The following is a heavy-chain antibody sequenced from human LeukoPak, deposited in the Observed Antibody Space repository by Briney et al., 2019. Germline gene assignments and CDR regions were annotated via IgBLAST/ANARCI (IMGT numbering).Heavy chain of an antibody. D-gene: IGHD5-12*01. Sequence: PGGSLRLSCAASGFTFSSYSMNWVRQAPGKGLEWVSSISNSSSYIYYADSVKGRFTISRDNAKNSLYLQMNSLRAEDTAVYYCARDPGMVATYTKDPFDYWGQGTLVTVSS. CDR2: ISNSSSYI. CDR3: ARDPGMVATYTKDPFDY. V-gene: IGHV3-21*01. CDR1: GFTFSSYS. J-gene: IGHJ4*02.